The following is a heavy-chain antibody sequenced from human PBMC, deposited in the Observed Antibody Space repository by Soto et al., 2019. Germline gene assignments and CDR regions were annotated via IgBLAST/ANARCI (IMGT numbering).Heavy chain of an antibody. V-gene: IGHV4-59*01. D-gene: IGHD1-26*01. CDR1: GGSISSYY. CDR2: IYYSGST. Sequence: SETLSLTCTVSGGSISSYYWSWIRQPPGKGLEWIGYIYYSGSTNYNPSLKSRVTISVDTSKNQFSLKLSSVTAADTAVYYCARESGVTLWFDPWGQGTLVTVSS. CDR3: ARESGVTLWFDP. J-gene: IGHJ5*02.